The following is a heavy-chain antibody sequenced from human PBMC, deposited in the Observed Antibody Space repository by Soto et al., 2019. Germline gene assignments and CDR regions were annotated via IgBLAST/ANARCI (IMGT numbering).Heavy chain of an antibody. V-gene: IGHV1-8*01. Sequence: ASVKVSCKASGYTFTSYDINWVRQATGQGLEWMGWMNPNSGNTGYAQKFQGRVTMTRNTSISTAYMELSSLRSEDTAVYYCARGRRAVAGKTYWWDYWGQGTLVTVSS. CDR1: GYTFTSYD. CDR3: ARGRRAVAGKTYWWDY. CDR2: MNPNSGNT. J-gene: IGHJ4*02. D-gene: IGHD6-19*01.